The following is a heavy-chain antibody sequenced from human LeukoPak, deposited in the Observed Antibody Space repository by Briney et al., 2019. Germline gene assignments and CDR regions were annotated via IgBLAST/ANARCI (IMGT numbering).Heavy chain of an antibody. CDR2: MNPNSGNT. D-gene: IGHD2-2*01. CDR3: ARSSKEEFQSMDV. V-gene: IGHV1-8*01. Sequence: GASVKVSCKASGYTFTSYDINWVRQATGQGLEWMGWMNPNSGNTGYAQKFQGRVTITADKSTSTAYMELSSLRSEDTAVYYCARSSKEEFQSMDVWGQGTTVTVSS. CDR1: GYTFTSYD. J-gene: IGHJ6*02.